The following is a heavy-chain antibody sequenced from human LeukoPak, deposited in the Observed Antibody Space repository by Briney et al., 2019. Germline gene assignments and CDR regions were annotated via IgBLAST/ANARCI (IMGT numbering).Heavy chain of an antibody. CDR3: ATSRSFDY. D-gene: IGHD3-16*02. J-gene: IGHJ4*02. CDR2: INYDGSST. V-gene: IGHV3-74*01. CDR1: GFTVKNMY. Sequence: GGSLRLSCEASGFTVKNMYVTWVRQAPGKGLEWVSHINYDGSSTNYADSVKGRFTISRDNAKNTLYLQMNSLRAEDTAVYYCATSRSFDYWGQGTLVTVSS.